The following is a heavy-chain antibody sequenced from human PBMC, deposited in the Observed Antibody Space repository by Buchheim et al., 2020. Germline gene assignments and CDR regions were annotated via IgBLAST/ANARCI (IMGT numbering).Heavy chain of an antibody. D-gene: IGHD3-3*01. CDR1: GFTVSSNY. CDR2: IYSSGST. V-gene: IGHV3-66*01. J-gene: IGHJ5*02. CDR3: ARAMSDFWSGYTTKSNWFDP. Sequence: EVQLVESGGGLVQPGGSLRLSCAASGFTVSSNYMSWVRQAPGKGLEWVSVIYSSGSTYYADSVKGRFTIYRDNSKNTLYLQMNSLRAEDTAVYYCARAMSDFWSGYTTKSNWFDPWGQGTL.